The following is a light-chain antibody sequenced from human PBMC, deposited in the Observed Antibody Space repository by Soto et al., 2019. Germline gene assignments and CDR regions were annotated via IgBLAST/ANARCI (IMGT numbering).Light chain of an antibody. CDR3: SSYTSSSTYV. V-gene: IGLV2-18*02. CDR1: NSDVGSYNR. J-gene: IGLJ1*01. Sequence: QSALTQPPSVSGSPGQSVTISCTGTNSDVGSYNRVSWYQQPPGTAPKLMISEVSNRPSGVPDRFSGSKSGNTASLTISGLQAEDEADYYCSSYTSSSTYVFGTGTRSPS. CDR2: EVS.